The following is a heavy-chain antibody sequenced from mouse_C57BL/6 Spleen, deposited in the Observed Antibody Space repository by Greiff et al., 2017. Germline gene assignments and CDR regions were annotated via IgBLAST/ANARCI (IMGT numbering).Heavy chain of an antibody. CDR3: AREPYYYGSSYGYFDV. CDR1: GFTFSDYY. J-gene: IGHJ1*03. V-gene: IGHV5-16*01. CDR2: INYDGSST. D-gene: IGHD1-1*01. Sequence: EVKLVESEGGLVQPGSSMKLSCTASGFTFSDYYMAWVRQVPEKGLEWVANINYDGSSTYYLDSLKSRFIISRDNAKNILYLQMSSLKSEDTATYYCAREPYYYGSSYGYFDVWGTGTTVTVSS.